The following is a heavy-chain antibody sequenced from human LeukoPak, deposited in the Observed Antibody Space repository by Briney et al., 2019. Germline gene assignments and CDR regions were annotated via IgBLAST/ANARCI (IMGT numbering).Heavy chain of an antibody. CDR3: ARDTSRGFQYYFDY. J-gene: IGHJ4*02. V-gene: IGHV3-7*01. CDR1: GFTSSSYW. Sequence: GGSLRLSCAASGFTSSSYWMSWVRQAPGEGLEWVANIKTDGSEKNYVDSVKGRFTISRDNAKNSLYLQMNSLRAEDTAVYYCARDTSRGFQYYFDYWGQGTLVSVSS. D-gene: IGHD4-11*01. CDR2: IKTDGSEK.